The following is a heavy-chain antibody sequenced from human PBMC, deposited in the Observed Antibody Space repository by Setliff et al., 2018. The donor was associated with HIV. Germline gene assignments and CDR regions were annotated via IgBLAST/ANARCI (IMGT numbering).Heavy chain of an antibody. D-gene: IGHD1-7*01. CDR1: SYSISGGYY. CDR2: IYHSGSA. Sequence: SETLSLTCGVSSYSISGGYYWGWIRPPPGKGLEWIGSIYHSGSAYYNPSLKSRVTISVDTSKNQFSLKMSSLTAADTAVYYCARHGGITGTTDAFDIWGQGTMVTVSS. CDR3: ARHGGITGTTDAFDI. V-gene: IGHV4-38-2*01. J-gene: IGHJ3*02.